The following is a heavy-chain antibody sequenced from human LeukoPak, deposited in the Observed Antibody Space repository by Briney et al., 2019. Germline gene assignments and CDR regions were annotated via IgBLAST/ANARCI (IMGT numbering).Heavy chain of an antibody. CDR2: ISGSGGST. CDR1: GFTFSSYA. V-gene: IGHV3-23*01. Sequence: GGSLRLSCAASGFTFSSYAMSCVRQAPGKGLEWVSAISGSGGSTYYADSVKGRFTISRDNAKNSLYLQMNSLRAEDTAVYYCARTYYDFWSGYHYYYYYMDVWGKGTTVTVSS. D-gene: IGHD3-3*01. CDR3: ARTYYDFWSGYHYYYYYMDV. J-gene: IGHJ6*03.